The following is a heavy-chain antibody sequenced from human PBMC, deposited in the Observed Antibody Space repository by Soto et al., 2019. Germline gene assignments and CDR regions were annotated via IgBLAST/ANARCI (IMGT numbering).Heavy chain of an antibody. J-gene: IGHJ4*02. V-gene: IGHV3-33*01. CDR3: AAWAEGATEVH. D-gene: IGHD2-15*01. CDR1: GFSFSVYG. CDR2: IWYDASQQ. Sequence: GGSLRLSCETSGFSFSVYGMHSLRQAPGKGLEWVAVIWYDASQQFYAASVEGRFTISRDNSKAILYLQMNSLRAEDTAVYYCAAWAEGATEVHWGQGTLVTVSS.